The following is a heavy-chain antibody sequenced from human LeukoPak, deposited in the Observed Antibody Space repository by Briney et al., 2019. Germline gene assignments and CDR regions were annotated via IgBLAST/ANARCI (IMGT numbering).Heavy chain of an antibody. V-gene: IGHV3-21*01. Sequence: PGGSLRLSCAASGFTFSTYTMNWVRQAPGKGLEWVSSISSAGSYIFYADSMKGRFTISRDNAKNSLYPQMNSLRGEDTAVYHCARVGGGYDFWSGYLHAFDIWGQGTMVAASS. D-gene: IGHD3-3*01. CDR1: GFTFSTYT. CDR3: ARVGGGYDFWSGYLHAFDI. CDR2: ISSAGSYI. J-gene: IGHJ3*02.